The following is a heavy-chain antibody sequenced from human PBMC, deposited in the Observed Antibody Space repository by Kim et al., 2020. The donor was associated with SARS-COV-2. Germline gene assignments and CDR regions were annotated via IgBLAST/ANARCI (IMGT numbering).Heavy chain of an antibody. V-gene: IGHV4-59*08. CDR3: ATRNCSSTSCSPHYFDY. J-gene: IGHJ4*02. CDR2: IYYSGST. D-gene: IGHD2-2*01. CDR1: GGCISSYY. Sequence: SETLSLTCTVSGGCISSYYWSWIRQPPGKGLEWIGYIYYSGSTNYNPSLKSRVTISVDTSKNQFSLKLSSVTAADTAVCYCATRNCSSTSCSPHYFDYWGQGTLVTVSS.